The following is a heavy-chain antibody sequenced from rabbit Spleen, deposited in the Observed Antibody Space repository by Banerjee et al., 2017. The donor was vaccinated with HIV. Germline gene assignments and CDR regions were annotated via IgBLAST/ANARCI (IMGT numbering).Heavy chain of an antibody. CDR3: ARRPAMTLVVNL. CDR2: IDTGSSGFT. CDR1: GVSFSSSSY. J-gene: IGHJ4*01. Sequence: QSLEESGGDLVKPGASLTLTCTASGVSFSSSSYMCWVRQAPGKGLEWIACIDTGSSGFTYYATWAKGRFTCSKTSSTTVTLQMTRLTAADTATYFCARRPAMTLVVNLWGPGTLVTVS. V-gene: IGHV1S40*01. D-gene: IGHD2-1*01.